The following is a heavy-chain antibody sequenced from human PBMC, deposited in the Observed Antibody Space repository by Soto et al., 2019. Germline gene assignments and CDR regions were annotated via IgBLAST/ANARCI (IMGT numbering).Heavy chain of an antibody. CDR3: ARHIVVVPAAKGLSWFDP. D-gene: IGHD2-2*01. V-gene: IGHV4-30-4*01. Sequence: SETLSLTCTVSGGSISSGDYYWSWIRQPPGKGLEWIGYIYYSGSTYYNPSLKSRVTISVDTSKNQFSLKLSSVTAADTAVYYYARHIVVVPAAKGLSWFDPWGQGTLVTVSS. CDR1: GGSISSGDYY. J-gene: IGHJ5*02. CDR2: IYYSGST.